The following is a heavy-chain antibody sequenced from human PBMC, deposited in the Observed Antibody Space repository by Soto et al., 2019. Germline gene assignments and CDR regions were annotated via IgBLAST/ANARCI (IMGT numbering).Heavy chain of an antibody. V-gene: IGHV4-30-4*01. Sequence: PSETLSLTCTVSGGSISSGDYYWSWIRQPPGKGLEWIGYIYYSGSTYYNPSLKSRVTISVDTSKNHFSLKLSSVTAADTAVYYCARDIGDYEQRYYYGMDVWGQGTTVTVSS. D-gene: IGHD3-22*01. CDR3: ARDIGDYEQRYYYGMDV. CDR1: GGSISSGDYY. CDR2: IYYSGST. J-gene: IGHJ6*02.